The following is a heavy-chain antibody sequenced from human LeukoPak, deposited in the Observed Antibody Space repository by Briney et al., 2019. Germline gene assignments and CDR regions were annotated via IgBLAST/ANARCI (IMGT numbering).Heavy chain of an antibody. CDR2: ISYDGSNK. Sequence: GGSLRLSCAASGFTFSIYGIHWVRQAPGKGLEWVAVISYDGSNKYYADSVKGRFTISRDNSKNTLYLQMNSLRAEDTAVYYCATDFHGLQLWSRLLDYYYYGMDVWGQGTTVTVSS. D-gene: IGHD5-18*01. J-gene: IGHJ6*02. V-gene: IGHV3-30*03. CDR3: ATDFHGLQLWSRLLDYYYYGMDV. CDR1: GFTFSIYG.